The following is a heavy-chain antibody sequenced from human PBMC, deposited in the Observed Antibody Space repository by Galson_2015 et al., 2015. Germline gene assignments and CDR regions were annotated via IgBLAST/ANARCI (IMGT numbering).Heavy chain of an antibody. Sequence: SLRLSCAASGFTFSDYYMSWIRQAPGKGLEWVSYISSSSGSYTNYADSVKGRFTISRDNAKNSLFLQMNSLRAGDTAVYYCARGRGGYCSGGNCRNYWYFDLWGRGTLVTVSS. J-gene: IGHJ2*01. D-gene: IGHD2-15*01. CDR2: ISSSSGSYT. CDR1: GFTFSDYY. V-gene: IGHV3-11*05. CDR3: ARGRGGYCSGGNCRNYWYFDL.